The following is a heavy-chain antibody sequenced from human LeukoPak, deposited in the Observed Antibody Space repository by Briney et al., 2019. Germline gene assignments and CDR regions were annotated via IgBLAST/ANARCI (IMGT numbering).Heavy chain of an antibody. D-gene: IGHD2-15*01. J-gene: IGHJ4*02. CDR1: GFTFSSYG. CDR3: ARGGPRRYCSGGSCYFDY. Sequence: GGSLRLSCAASGFTFSSYGMHWVRQAPGKGLEGVAVIWYDGSNKYYADSVKGRFTISRDNSKNTLYLQMNSLRAEDTAVYYCARGGPRRYCSGGSCYFDYWGQGTLVTVSS. V-gene: IGHV3-33*01. CDR2: IWYDGSNK.